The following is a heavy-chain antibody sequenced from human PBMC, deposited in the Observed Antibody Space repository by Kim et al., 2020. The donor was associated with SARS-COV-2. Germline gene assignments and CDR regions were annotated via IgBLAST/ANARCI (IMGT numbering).Heavy chain of an antibody. D-gene: IGHD3-22*01. CDR3: AREVYSDSSGYYY. Sequence: SETLSLTCTVSGGSISSSSYYWDWIRQPTGEGLEWIGNISYSGSTSYNPSLKSRVTISIDTSKNQFSLKLSSVTAADTAMYYCAREVYSDSSGYYYW. CDR1: GGSISSSSYY. J-gene: IGHJ4*01. CDR2: ISYSGST. V-gene: IGHV4-39*07.